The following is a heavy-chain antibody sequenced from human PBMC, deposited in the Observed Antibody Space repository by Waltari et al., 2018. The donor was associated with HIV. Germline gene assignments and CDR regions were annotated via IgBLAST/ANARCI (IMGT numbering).Heavy chain of an antibody. CDR2: VIHSSGVV. D-gene: IGHD4-17*01. J-gene: IGHJ6*04. Sequence: HVRLVQSGAAVWKPGASVHISCWTSGYVCTIYSITWVRRAHGQDFVRMGTVIHSSGVVGSAQIFEGRLALASNTSATTVYMLLRDRKSEDTATYCCAREASLTVTVEESGMDVWGAGTPIVVSS. CDR3: AREASLTVTVEESGMDV. CDR1: GYVCTIYS. V-gene: IGHV1-46*01.